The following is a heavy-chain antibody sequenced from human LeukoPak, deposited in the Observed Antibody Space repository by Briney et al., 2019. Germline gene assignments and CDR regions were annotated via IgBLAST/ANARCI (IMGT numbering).Heavy chain of an antibody. CDR1: GFTLISYG. D-gene: IGHD3-10*01. J-gene: IGHJ3*02. V-gene: IGHV3-30*18. CDR2: ISYDGSNK. Sequence: PGGSLRLSCAASGFTLISYGIHWFRQPAGKGLEWVAVISYDGSNKYYADSVKGRFTISRDNSKNTLYLQMNSLRAEDTAVYYCVKDIGSGGTHAFDMWGQGTMVTVSS. CDR3: VKDIGSGGTHAFDM.